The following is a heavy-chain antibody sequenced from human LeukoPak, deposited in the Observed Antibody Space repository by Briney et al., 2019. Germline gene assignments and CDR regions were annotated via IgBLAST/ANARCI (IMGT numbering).Heavy chain of an antibody. CDR1: GSIFTSYW. V-gene: IGHV5-51*01. D-gene: IGHD3-10*01. J-gene: IGHJ5*02. Sequence: GASLQISCKCAGSIFTSYWIGWGRPLPGEGLEWMGIIYPGDSDTRYSPSLQGQVTISADKSISTAYLQWSSLKASDTAMYYCARRAGGFDPWGQGTLCTVSS. CDR2: IYPGDSDT. CDR3: ARRAGGFDP.